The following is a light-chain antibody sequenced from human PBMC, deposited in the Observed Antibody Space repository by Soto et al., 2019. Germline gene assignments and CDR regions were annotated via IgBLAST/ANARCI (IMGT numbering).Light chain of an antibody. J-gene: IGKJ5*01. CDR2: AAS. CDR1: QSISRY. Sequence: DIQMTPSPSSLSASVGARVTITCRASQSISRYLNWYQQKPGKAPKLLIYAASSLQSGVPSRFSGSGSGTDFTLTISSLQPEDFATYYCQQSYSTPLITFGQGTRLEIK. V-gene: IGKV1-39*01. CDR3: QQSYSTPLIT.